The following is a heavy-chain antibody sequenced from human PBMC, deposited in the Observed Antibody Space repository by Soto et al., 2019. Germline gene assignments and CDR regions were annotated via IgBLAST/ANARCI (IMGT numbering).Heavy chain of an antibody. CDR2: MNPNSGNT. CDR3: ARSRVGYNYGSQFFFFDY. J-gene: IGHJ4*02. CDR1: GYTFTSHD. D-gene: IGHD5-18*01. Sequence: ASVKVSCKASGYTFTSHDINWVRQATGQGLEWMGWMNPNSGNTGYSQKFQGRVTMTRDTSTNTAYMELSSLRSDDTAVYYCARSRVGYNYGSQFFFFDYSGQGTRVTVSS. V-gene: IGHV1-8*01.